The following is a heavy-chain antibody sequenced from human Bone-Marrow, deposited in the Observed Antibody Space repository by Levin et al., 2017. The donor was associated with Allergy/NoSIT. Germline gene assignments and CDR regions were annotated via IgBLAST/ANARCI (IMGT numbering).Heavy chain of an antibody. J-gene: IGHJ4*02. D-gene: IGHD3-10*01. CDR1: GFSLSTSGMC. V-gene: IGHV2-70*11. Sequence: SGPTLVKPTQTLTLTCTFSGFSLSTSGMCVSWIRQPPGKALEWLARIDWDDDKYYSTSLKTRLIISKDTSKNQVVLTMTNMDPVDTATYYCARATNHYYGRGFDYWGQGSLVTVSS. CDR2: IDWDDDK. CDR3: ARATNHYYGRGFDY.